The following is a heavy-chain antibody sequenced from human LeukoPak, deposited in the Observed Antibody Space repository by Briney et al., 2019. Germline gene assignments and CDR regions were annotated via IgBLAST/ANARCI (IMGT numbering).Heavy chain of an antibody. J-gene: IGHJ4*02. CDR1: GDSISSYY. V-gene: IGHV4-4*07. CDR3: ARVDSNNWYDSRGYFDY. CDR2: IYTSGST. D-gene: IGHD6-13*01. Sequence: PSETLSLTCTVSGDSISSYYWSWIRQPAGKGLEWIGHIYTSGSTSYNPSLKSRVTISVDTSKNQFSLKLSSVTAADTAVYYCARVDSNNWYDSRGYFDYWGQGTLVTVSS.